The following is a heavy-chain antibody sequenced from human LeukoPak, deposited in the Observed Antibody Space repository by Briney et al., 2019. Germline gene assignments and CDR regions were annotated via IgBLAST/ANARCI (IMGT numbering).Heavy chain of an antibody. D-gene: IGHD3-3*01. CDR1: GGSINSSSYY. J-gene: IGHJ4*02. V-gene: IGHV4-39*01. CDR3: ARHFWSGYYIDY. Sequence: SETLSLTRTVSGGSINSSSYYWGWIRQPPGKGLEWIGSIYYSGSTYYNPSLKSRVTISVDTSKNQFSLKLSSVTAADTAVYYCARHFWSGYYIDYWGQGTLVTVSS. CDR2: IYYSGST.